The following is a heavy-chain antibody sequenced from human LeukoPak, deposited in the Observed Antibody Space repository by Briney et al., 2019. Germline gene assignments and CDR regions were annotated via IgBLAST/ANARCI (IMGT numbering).Heavy chain of an antibody. V-gene: IGHV4-4*07. Sequence: SETLSLTCTVSGGSITNYHCSWIRQPAGKGLEWIGQIHTSGSTNYNPPLKSRVSMSIDTTEDQVSLTIRSVTAADTAFYYCARRDISSGWSVDYWGQGTLVTVSS. CDR1: GGSITNYH. J-gene: IGHJ4*02. CDR3: ARRDISSGWSVDY. CDR2: IHTSGST. D-gene: IGHD6-19*01.